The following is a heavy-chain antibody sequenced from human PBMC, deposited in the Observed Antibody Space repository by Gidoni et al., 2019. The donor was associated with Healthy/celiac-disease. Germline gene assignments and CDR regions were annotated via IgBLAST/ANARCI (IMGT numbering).Heavy chain of an antibody. CDR1: GYSFTSYW. V-gene: IGHV5-51*01. J-gene: IGHJ3*02. Sequence: EVQLVQSGAEVKKPGESLKISCKGSGYSFTSYWIGWVRQMPGKGLEWMGIIYPGDSDTRYSPSFQGQVTISADKSISTAYLQWSSLKASDTAMYYCARHRAVAVHHDAFDIWGQGTMVTVSS. D-gene: IGHD6-19*01. CDR2: IYPGDSDT. CDR3: ARHRAVAVHHDAFDI.